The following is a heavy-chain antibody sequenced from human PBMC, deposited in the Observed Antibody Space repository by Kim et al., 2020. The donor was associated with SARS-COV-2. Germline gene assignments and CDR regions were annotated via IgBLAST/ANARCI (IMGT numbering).Heavy chain of an antibody. D-gene: IGHD2-2*01. CDR1: GDSVSSNSAA. Sequence: SQTLSLTCAISGDSVSSNSAAWNWIRQSPSRGLEWLGRTYYRSKWYNDYAVSVKSRITINPDTSKNQFSLQLNSVTPEDTAVYYCARAPQPKNDRIVVVFPLYYYYGMDVWGQGTTVTVSS. J-gene: IGHJ6*02. CDR2: TYYRSKWYN. V-gene: IGHV6-1*01. CDR3: ARAPQPKNDRIVVVFPLYYYYGMDV.